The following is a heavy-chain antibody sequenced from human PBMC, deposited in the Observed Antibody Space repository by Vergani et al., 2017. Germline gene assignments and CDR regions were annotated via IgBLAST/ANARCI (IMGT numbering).Heavy chain of an antibody. CDR3: AKKGGSLYYYGVDV. D-gene: IGHD1-26*01. CDR2: IRYDGSNP. J-gene: IGHJ6*02. CDR1: GFPFSDYG. V-gene: IGHV3-30*18. Sequence: QVQLVESGGGEVQPGRSLRLSCSAAGFPFSDYGVHWVRQAPGKGLEWVSVIRYDGSNPQYIDSVKGRFTISRDNSKDTLFLQMNGLRPEDTGTYFCAKKGGSLYYYGVDVWGQGTTITVSS.